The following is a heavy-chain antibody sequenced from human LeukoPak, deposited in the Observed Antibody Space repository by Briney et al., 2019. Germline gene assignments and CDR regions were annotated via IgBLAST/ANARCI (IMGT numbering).Heavy chain of an antibody. CDR3: ARDMPRVAFWEWLSSGLDY. D-gene: IGHD3-3*02. Sequence: PGWSLRLTCAASGFSFSTYTMNWVRQAPGRGLEWVAYIRRDGTKIYYVDSVKGRFTISRDNANNSLYLQMNNLRAEDTAVYYVARDMPRVAFWEWLSSGLDYWKQGPLASVSS. J-gene: IGHJ4*02. CDR2: IRRDGTKI. V-gene: IGHV3-21*05. CDR1: GFSFSTYT.